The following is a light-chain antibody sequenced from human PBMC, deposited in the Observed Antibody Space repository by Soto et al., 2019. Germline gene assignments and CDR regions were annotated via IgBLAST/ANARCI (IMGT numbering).Light chain of an antibody. Sequence: EIVLTQSPATLSLSPEERVTLSCRASQTVSFYLAWYQQKPGQAPRLLIYDASKRATGTPARFSGSGSGTDFTLTISSLEPEDFAVYYCQQRSNWPPFTFGPGTKVDIK. J-gene: IGKJ3*01. CDR2: DAS. V-gene: IGKV3-11*01. CDR1: QTVSFY. CDR3: QQRSNWPPFT.